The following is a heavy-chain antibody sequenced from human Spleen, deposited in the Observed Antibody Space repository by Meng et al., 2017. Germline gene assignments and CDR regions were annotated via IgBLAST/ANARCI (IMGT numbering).Heavy chain of an antibody. D-gene: IGHD6-13*01. CDR2: IYYSGST. J-gene: IGHJ4*02. CDR1: GGSISSGGYY. V-gene: IGHV4-31*01. CDR3: ARVGSSSWFVAD. Sequence: QVQLQESGPGLVKPSQTLSLTCTVSGGSISSGGYYWSWIRQHPGKGLEWIGYIYYSGSTYYNPSLKSLVTISVDKSKNQFSLKLSSVTAADTAVYYCARVGSSSWFVADWGQGTLVTVSS.